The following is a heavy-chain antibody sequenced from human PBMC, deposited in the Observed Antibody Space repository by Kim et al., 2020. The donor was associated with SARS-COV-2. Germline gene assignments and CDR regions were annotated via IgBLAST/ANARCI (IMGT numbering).Heavy chain of an antibody. Sequence: SVKVSCKASGFTFTSSAMQWVRQARGQRLEWIGWIVVGSGNTNYAQKFQERVTITRDMSTSTAYMELSSLRSEDTAVYYCAADQSHYYGSGSYSWYFDLWGRGTLVTVSS. CDR3: AADQSHYYGSGSYSWYFDL. D-gene: IGHD3-10*01. CDR2: IVVGSGNT. J-gene: IGHJ2*01. CDR1: GFTFTSSA. V-gene: IGHV1-58*02.